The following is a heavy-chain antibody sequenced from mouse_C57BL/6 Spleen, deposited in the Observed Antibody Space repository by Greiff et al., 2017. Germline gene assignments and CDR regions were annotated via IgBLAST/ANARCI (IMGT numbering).Heavy chain of an antibody. Sequence: QVQLQQSGAELVKPGASVKLSCKASGYTFTSYWMHWVKQRPGQGLEWIGMIHPNSGSTNYNEKFKSKATLTVDKSSSTAYMQLSSLTSEDSAVYYCAIPYYGSLDYWGQGTTLTVSS. CDR2: IHPNSGST. CDR1: GYTFTSYW. V-gene: IGHV1-64*01. D-gene: IGHD1-1*01. CDR3: AIPYYGSLDY. J-gene: IGHJ2*01.